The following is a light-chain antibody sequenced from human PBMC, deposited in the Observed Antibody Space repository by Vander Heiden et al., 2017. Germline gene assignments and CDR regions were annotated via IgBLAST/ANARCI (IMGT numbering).Light chain of an antibody. CDR3: QQYGSSPWLT. J-gene: IGKJ4*01. CDR1: QSVSSNY. V-gene: IGKV3-20*01. CDR2: GAS. Sequence: DIVLTPSPGTLSLSPGERATLSCRASQSVSSNYLAWYQQKPGQAPRLLIYGASSRAIGIPDRFGGSGSGTDFTLTISRLEPEDSAVYYCQQYGSSPWLTFGGGTKVEV.